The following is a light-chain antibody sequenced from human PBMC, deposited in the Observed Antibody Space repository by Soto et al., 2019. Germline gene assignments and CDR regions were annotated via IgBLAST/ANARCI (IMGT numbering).Light chain of an antibody. CDR2: KAS. CDR1: QSISSW. J-gene: IGKJ1*01. CDR3: QRYNSYSEG. Sequence: QMSQSPATLSVTIGERVTITCRASQSISSWLAWYQQKPGKAPKLLIYKASSSESGVTSRCSGSGSGTELTLTISSLQADDVATYYCQRYNSYSEGFGEGTKVDIK. V-gene: IGKV1-5*03.